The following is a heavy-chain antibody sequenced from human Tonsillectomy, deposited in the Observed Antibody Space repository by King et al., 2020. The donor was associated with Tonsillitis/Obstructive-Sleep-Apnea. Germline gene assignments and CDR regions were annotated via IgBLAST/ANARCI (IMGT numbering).Heavy chain of an antibody. CDR1: GGSFSGYY. CDR2: INHRGST. D-gene: IGHD6-19*01. CDR3: ASRAVNWFDP. V-gene: IGHV4-34*01. J-gene: IGHJ5*02. Sequence: VQLQQWGAGLLKPSETLSLTCAVYGGSFSGYYWSWIRQPPGKGLEWIGEINHRGSTNYNPSLKSRVTVSVDTSKNQFSLKMTPVTAADTAVYYCASRAVNWFDPWGQGTLVTVSS.